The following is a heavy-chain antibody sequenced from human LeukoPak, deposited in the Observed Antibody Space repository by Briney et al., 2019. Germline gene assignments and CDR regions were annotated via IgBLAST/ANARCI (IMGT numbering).Heavy chain of an antibody. CDR2: ISYDGGDK. CDR1: GFTFSNYG. J-gene: IGHJ6*02. V-gene: IGHV3-30*18. D-gene: IGHD3-10*01. Sequence: GGSLRLSCAASGFTFSNYGMHWVRQAPGKGLEWVAVISYDGGDKYYADSLKGRFTISRDNSKNTLYLQMNSLRAEDTAVYYCAKVSVTVVRYYGMDVWGQGTTVTVSS. CDR3: AKVSVTVVRYYGMDV.